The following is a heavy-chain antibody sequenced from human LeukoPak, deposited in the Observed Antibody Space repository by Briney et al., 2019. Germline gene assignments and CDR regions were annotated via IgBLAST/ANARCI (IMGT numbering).Heavy chain of an antibody. Sequence: PGGSLRLSCAASGFTFSAYWMSWVRQAPGKGLEWVSSISSSSSYIYYADSVKGRFTVSRDNAKNSLYLQMNSLRAEDTAVYYCALYCSGGSCYSDGVYYWGQGTLVTVSS. CDR2: ISSSSSYI. CDR1: GFTFSAYW. V-gene: IGHV3-21*01. D-gene: IGHD2-15*01. CDR3: ALYCSGGSCYSDGVYY. J-gene: IGHJ4*02.